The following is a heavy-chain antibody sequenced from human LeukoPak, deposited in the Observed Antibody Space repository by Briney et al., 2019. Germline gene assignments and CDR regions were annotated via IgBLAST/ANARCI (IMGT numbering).Heavy chain of an antibody. Sequence: SETLSLTCAVCGDSFSWHYWSWIRQPPGKGMEWIREINQRGTTTYNPSLKSRLTISMDTSRNQYFLNLDSVTAADTAIYYCARPGIRDYFYYMDVWGEGTPVAVSS. J-gene: IGHJ6*03. V-gene: IGHV4-34*01. CDR1: GDSFSWHY. CDR2: INQRGTT. D-gene: IGHD3-3*02. CDR3: ARPGIRDYFYYMDV.